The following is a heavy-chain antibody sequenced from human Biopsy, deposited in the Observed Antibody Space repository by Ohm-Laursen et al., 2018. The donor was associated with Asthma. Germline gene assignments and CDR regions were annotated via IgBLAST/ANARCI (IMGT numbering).Heavy chain of an antibody. D-gene: IGHD5-18*01. Sequence: SLRLSCAASGFAFDSYAMSWARQAPGKGLAWVSTIRPNNRGVDFVPSVRGRFTMSRDNSKNPLYLHMSSLRAEDTAVYYCVKDTYEDSGGYYTFEVWGQGTMVTVTS. V-gene: IGHV3-23*01. CDR2: IRPNNRGV. J-gene: IGHJ3*01. CDR1: GFAFDSYA. CDR3: VKDTYEDSGGYYTFEV.